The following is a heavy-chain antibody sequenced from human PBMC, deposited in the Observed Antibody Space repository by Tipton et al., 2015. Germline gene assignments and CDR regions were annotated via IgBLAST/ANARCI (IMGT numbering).Heavy chain of an antibody. J-gene: IGHJ4*02. CDR2: IIPVSAVA. D-gene: IGHD2-15*01. V-gene: IGHV1-69*09. Sequence: VQLVQSGPEVKKPGSSVKVSCQASGDTFGTYTISWVRQAPGQGLEWMGRIIPVSAVADYAQKFQGGVTITVDKSTTTAYMDLSSLRSEDTAVYCCALFADRYCSGGFCFSSSYWGPGTLVTVSS. CDR1: GDTFGTYT. CDR3: ALFADRYCSGGFCFSSSY.